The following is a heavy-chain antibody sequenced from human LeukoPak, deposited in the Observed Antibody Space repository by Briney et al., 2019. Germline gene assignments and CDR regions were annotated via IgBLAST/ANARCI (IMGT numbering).Heavy chain of an antibody. J-gene: IGHJ4*02. CDR1: GGSISSYY. CDR3: TRHLYYYDNSALGY. D-gene: IGHD3-22*01. V-gene: IGHV4-59*08. CDR2: IYYSGST. Sequence: SETLSLTCTVSGGSISSYYWSWIRQPPGKGLEWIGYIYYSGSTNYNPSLKSRVTISVDTSKNQFSLRLSSVAAADTAVYYCTRHLYYYDNSALGYWGQGTLVTVSS.